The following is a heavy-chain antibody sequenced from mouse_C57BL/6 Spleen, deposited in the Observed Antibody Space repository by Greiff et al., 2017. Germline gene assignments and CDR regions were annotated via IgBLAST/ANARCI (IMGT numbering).Heavy chain of an antibody. V-gene: IGHV3-8*01. J-gene: IGHJ4*01. Sequence: DVKLQESGPGLAKPSQTLSLTCSVTGYSITSYYWNWIRKFPGNKLEYMGYISYSGSTYYNPSLTSRISITRDTSKNQYYLQLNSVTTEDTATYYCARSPFYDDYAMDYWGQGTSVTVSS. CDR3: ARSPFYDDYAMDY. CDR1: GYSITSYY. CDR2: ISYSGST. D-gene: IGHD1-1*01.